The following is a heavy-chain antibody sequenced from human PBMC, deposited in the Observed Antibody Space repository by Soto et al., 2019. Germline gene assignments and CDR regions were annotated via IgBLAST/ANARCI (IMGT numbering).Heavy chain of an antibody. CDR3: ARRSDDFWSGYYPTNYYYYGMDV. V-gene: IGHV4-4*07. D-gene: IGHD3-3*01. Sequence: TLSLTCTVSGGSISSYYWSWIRQPAGKGLEWIGRIYTSGSTNYNPSLKSRVTISVDTSKNQFSLKLSSVTAADTAVYYCARRSDDFWSGYYPTNYYYYGMDVWGQGTTVTVSS. CDR1: GGSISSYY. CDR2: IYTSGST. J-gene: IGHJ6*02.